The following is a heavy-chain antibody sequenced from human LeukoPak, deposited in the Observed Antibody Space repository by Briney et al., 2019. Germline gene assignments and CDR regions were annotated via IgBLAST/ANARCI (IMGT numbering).Heavy chain of an antibody. CDR2: IKISGYSANT. CDR1: GYTFTNYG. V-gene: IGHV1-18*01. D-gene: IGHD3-10*01. J-gene: IGHJ4*02. Sequence: ASVKVSCKASGYTFTNYGISWVRQAPGEGLEWMGWIKISGYSANTNYAQKFQGRVTMTRDTSISTAYMELSRLRSDDTAVYYCARDEGQITMVRGVIGYFDYWGQGTLVTVSS. CDR3: ARDEGQITMVRGVIGYFDY.